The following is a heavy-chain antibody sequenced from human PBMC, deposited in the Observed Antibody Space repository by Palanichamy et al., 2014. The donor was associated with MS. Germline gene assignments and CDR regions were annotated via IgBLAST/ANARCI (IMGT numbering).Heavy chain of an antibody. Sequence: QVHLVQSGAEVKKPGSSVKVSCKAPGDSFNSYGFNWVRQAPGQGLEWMGGIIPLIGTVKYGQRFQGRVTISADDSTNTVNMELFSLTSGDTAVFYCARITGGDGMDVWGQGTTVIVS. CDR2: IIPLIGTV. CDR1: GDSFNSYG. D-gene: IGHD2-8*02. V-gene: IGHV1-69*01. J-gene: IGHJ6*02. CDR3: ARITGGDGMDV.